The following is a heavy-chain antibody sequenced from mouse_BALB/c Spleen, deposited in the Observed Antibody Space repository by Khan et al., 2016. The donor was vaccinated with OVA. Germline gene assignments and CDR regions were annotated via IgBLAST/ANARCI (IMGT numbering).Heavy chain of an antibody. CDR3: VRDGAYHRNDGWFAY. CDR2: INPSNGYS. D-gene: IGHD2-14*01. V-gene: IGHV1-4*01. Sequence: QVQLKQSGAELARPGASVKMSCKASGYTFTSYTIHWIKLRPGQGLEWIGYINPSNGYSNYNQKFKDKVTLTADKSSTTAYMQLSSLTSDDSAVXNCVRDGAYHRNDGWFAYWGLGTLVTVSA. CDR1: GYTFTSYT. J-gene: IGHJ3*01.